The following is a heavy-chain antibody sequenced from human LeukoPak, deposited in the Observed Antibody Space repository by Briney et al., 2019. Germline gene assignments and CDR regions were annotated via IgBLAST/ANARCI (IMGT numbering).Heavy chain of an antibody. J-gene: IGHJ5*02. V-gene: IGHV3-23*01. D-gene: IGHD2-15*01. CDR1: GFTFSSYA. CDR2: ISGSGGST. Sequence: SGGSLGLSCAASGFTFSSYAMSWVRQAPGKGLEWVSAISGSGGSTYYADSVKGRFTISRDNSKNTLYLQMNSLRAEDTAVYYCANSRVLLYPSFDPWGQGTLVTVSS. CDR3: ANSRVLLYPSFDP.